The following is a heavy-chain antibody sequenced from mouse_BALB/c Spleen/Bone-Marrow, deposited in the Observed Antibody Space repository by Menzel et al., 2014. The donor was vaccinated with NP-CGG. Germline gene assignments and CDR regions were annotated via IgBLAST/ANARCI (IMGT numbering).Heavy chain of an antibody. V-gene: IGHV1-20*02. CDR1: GYSFTGYF. CDR3: GSSFITTAYYFDY. Sequence: VQLQQSGPELVKPGASVKISCKASGYSFTGYFMNWVMQSHGKSLEWIGRINPYNGDTFYNQKFKGKATLTVDKSSSTAHMELRSLASEDSAVYYCGSSFITTAYYFDYWGQGTTLTVSS. D-gene: IGHD1-2*01. J-gene: IGHJ2*01. CDR2: INPYNGDT.